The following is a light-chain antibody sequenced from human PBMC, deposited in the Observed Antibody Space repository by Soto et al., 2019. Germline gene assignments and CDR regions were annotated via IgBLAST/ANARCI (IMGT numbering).Light chain of an antibody. V-gene: IGKV1-17*01. CDR1: QGIRND. J-gene: IGKJ1*01. CDR2: AAS. Sequence: DIQMTQSPSSLSASVAARVTITCRASQGIRNDLGWYQQKPGKAAKRLIYAASSLQSGVPSRFSGSGSGTEFTLTISSLQPDDFATYYCQHYNSYSEAFGQGTKVDIK. CDR3: QHYNSYSEA.